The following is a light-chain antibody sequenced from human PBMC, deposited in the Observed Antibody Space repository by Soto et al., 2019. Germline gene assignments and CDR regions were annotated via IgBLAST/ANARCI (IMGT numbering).Light chain of an antibody. V-gene: IGKV1-5*03. CDR3: QQYNSYPLT. Sequence: DIQMTQSPSTLSASVGDRVTITCRASQSISSWLAWYQQKPGKAPKVMIYKASSLESGVPSRFSGSGSGTEFTLTISSLQPDDVATYYCQQYNSYPLTLGPGTKVDIK. J-gene: IGKJ3*01. CDR2: KAS. CDR1: QSISSW.